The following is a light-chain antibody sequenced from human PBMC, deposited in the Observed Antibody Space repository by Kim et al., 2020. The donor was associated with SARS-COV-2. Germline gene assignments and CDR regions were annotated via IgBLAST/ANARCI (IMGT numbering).Light chain of an antibody. Sequence: SSELTQDPAVSVALGQTVRITCQGDSLRSYYATWYQQRPRQAPVLVIYGSNNRPSGIPDRFSGSSSGNTASLTISGAQAEDEADFYCHSRDSTDKVLFGGGSKLTVL. CDR1: SLRSYY. CDR2: GSN. CDR3: HSRDSTDKVL. J-gene: IGLJ2*01. V-gene: IGLV3-19*01.